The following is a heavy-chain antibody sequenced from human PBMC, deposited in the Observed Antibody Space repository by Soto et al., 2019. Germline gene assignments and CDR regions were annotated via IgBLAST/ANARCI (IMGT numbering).Heavy chain of an antibody. CDR3: ARHRWTSGYYLVFDS. Sequence: TLSLTCTISNGSIGTNYWSWLRQPPGKPLEWIGHIYYSGTTNYNPSLKSRVTLSVDMSKSQFSLKLTSATAADTAVYYCARHRWTSGYYLVFDSWGQGTLVTVSS. CDR1: NGSIGTNY. V-gene: IGHV4-59*08. D-gene: IGHD3-3*01. CDR2: IYYSGTT. J-gene: IGHJ4*02.